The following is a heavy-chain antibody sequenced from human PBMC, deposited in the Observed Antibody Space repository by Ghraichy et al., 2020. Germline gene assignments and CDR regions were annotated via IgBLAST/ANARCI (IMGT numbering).Heavy chain of an antibody. Sequence: GESPNISCAASGFTFSSYSMNWVRQAPGKGLEWVSYISYSSSAIYYADSVKGRFTISRDNAKNSLYLQMNSLRDEDTAVYYCARGVNINSSGRFDPWGQGTQVTVSS. CDR2: ISYSSSAI. V-gene: IGHV3-48*02. CDR3: ARGVNINSSGRFDP. D-gene: IGHD2/OR15-2a*01. J-gene: IGHJ5*02. CDR1: GFTFSSYS.